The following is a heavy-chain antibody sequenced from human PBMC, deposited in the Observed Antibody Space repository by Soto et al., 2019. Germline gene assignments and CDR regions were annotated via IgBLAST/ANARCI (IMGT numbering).Heavy chain of an antibody. CDR2: IIPILGIP. D-gene: IGHD3-10*01. J-gene: IGHJ6*02. Sequence: QVQLVQSGAEVKKPGSSVKVACKASGGTFSSYTISWVRQAPGQGLEWMGRIIPILGIPNYAQKFQGRVTITADKSTSTAYMELSSLRSDDTAVYYCARFRGSYGMDVWGQGTTVTVSS. V-gene: IGHV1-69*02. CDR3: ARFRGSYGMDV. CDR1: GGTFSSYT.